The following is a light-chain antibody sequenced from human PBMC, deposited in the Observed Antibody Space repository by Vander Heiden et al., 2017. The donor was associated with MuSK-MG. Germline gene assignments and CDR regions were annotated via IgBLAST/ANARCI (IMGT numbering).Light chain of an antibody. CDR2: AAS. J-gene: IGKJ1*01. CDR1: QRVSIY. Sequence: DIQMTQSPSSLSASVGDRVTITCRASQRVSIYLNWYQQKPGKAPKLLIYAASRLQSGVPSRFSGSGSGTDFTLTISGLQFEDSATYYCQQTVSTPSTFGQGTKVEIK. CDR3: QQTVSTPST. V-gene: IGKV1-39*01.